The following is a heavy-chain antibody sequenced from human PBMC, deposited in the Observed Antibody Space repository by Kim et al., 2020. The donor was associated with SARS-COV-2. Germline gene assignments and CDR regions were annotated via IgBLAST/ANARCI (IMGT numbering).Heavy chain of an antibody. CDR2: MHPGLPET. CDR1: GFSYISYW. V-gene: IGHV5-51*01. D-gene: IGHD3-10*01. Sequence: GESLKISCKGSGFSYISYWIGWVRQTPGKGLEWMGIMHPGLPETRYSPSFQGQVTISGDRSASTAYLQWSSLKASDSAIYYCAIGNDPYCLDVWGLGTTVIVSS. J-gene: IGHJ6*02. CDR3: AIGNDPYCLDV.